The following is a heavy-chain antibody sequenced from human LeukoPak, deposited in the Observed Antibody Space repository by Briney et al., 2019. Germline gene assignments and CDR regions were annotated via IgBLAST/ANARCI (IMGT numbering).Heavy chain of an antibody. CDR3: ARGKGYNSFDY. J-gene: IGHJ4*02. D-gene: IGHD5-24*01. Sequence: PSETLSLTCAVYGGSFSGYYWSWTRQPPRRGLEWIGEINHSGSTNYNPSLKSRVTISVDTSKNQFSLKLSSVTAADTAVYYCARGKGYNSFDYWGQGTLVTVSS. CDR2: INHSGST. V-gene: IGHV4-34*01. CDR1: GGSFSGYY.